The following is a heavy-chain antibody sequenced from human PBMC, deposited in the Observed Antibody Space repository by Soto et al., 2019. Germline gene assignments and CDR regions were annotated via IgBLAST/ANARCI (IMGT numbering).Heavy chain of an antibody. CDR1: GFSLDTSGVG. Sequence: QITLKESGPTLVKPTQTLTLTCTFSGFSLDTSGVGVGWIRQPPGKALEWVAVIYWDDYKHFRPSLESRLTITKDTSKNLVVLTMTDMDPVDTATYYCAHKGSGLYPLDYWGQGTLVTVSS. V-gene: IGHV2-5*02. CDR3: AHKGSGLYPLDY. D-gene: IGHD3-10*01. CDR2: IYWDDYK. J-gene: IGHJ4*02.